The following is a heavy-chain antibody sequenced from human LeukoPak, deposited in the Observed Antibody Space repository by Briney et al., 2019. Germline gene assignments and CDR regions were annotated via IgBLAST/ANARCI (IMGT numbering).Heavy chain of an antibody. V-gene: IGHV3-66*01. Sequence: GGSLRLSCAASGFTFSRYWMTWVRQAPGKGLEWVSVIYSGGTTYYADSVKGRFTISRDNSKNTLYLQVNSLRAEDTAVYYCATGTSVSFDHWGQGTLVTVSS. CDR3: ATGTSVSFDH. J-gene: IGHJ4*02. CDR1: GFTFSRYW. CDR2: IYSGGTT. D-gene: IGHD1-14*01.